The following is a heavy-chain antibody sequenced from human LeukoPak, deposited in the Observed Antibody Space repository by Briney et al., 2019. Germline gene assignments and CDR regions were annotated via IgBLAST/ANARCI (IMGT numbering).Heavy chain of an antibody. CDR3: ARRPTYFGWRPSESPPYFAF. CDR1: GGSISSGSYY. Sequence: SQTLSPTCTVSGGSISSGSYYWRCIRQPAGTGLEWIGRIYTSGSTNYNPSLKRRVTISVDTSKNQFSLKLSSVTAADTAVYYCARRPTYFGWRPSESPPYFAFWGQGTLLTVSP. CDR2: IYTSGST. J-gene: IGHJ4*02. D-gene: IGHD3-9*01. V-gene: IGHV4-61*02.